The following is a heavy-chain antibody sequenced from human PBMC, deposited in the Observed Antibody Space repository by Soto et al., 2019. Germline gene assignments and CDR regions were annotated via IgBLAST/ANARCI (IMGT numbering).Heavy chain of an antibody. J-gene: IGHJ2*01. CDR1: GFNFGDYY. D-gene: IGHD1-26*01. Sequence: DWTGGSLRLSCAASGFNFGDYYMSWVRQAPGKGLEWVSFVSSTGGYTKYSDSVGGRFTVSRDNGKNSLHLQLNSLRVDDTAVYYCARLRVGVNWYFDLWGRGTLVTVSS. CDR2: VSSTGGYT. CDR3: ARLRVGVNWYFDL. V-gene: IGHV3-11*06.